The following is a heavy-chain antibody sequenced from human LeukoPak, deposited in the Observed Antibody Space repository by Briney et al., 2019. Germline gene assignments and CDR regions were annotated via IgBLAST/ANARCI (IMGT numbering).Heavy chain of an antibody. D-gene: IGHD2-15*01. CDR3: AKDGLGGVAAKNYYYYYMDV. J-gene: IGHJ6*03. CDR1: GFTFSSYG. CDR2: ISYDGSNK. Sequence: PGGSLRLSCAASGFTFSSYGMHWVRQAPGKGLEWVAVISYDGSNKYYADSVKGRFTISRDNSKNTLYLQMNSLRAEDTAVYYCAKDGLGGVAAKNYYYYYMDVWGKGTTVTVSS. V-gene: IGHV3-30*18.